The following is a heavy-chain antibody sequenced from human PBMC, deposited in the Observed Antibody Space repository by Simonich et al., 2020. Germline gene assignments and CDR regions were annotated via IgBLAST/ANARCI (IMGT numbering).Heavy chain of an antibody. Sequence: QVQLVQSGAEVKKPGASVKVSCKASGYTFTSYGISWGRQAPGQGLEGMGWFSAYNGNTNYAQKLQGRVTMTTDTSTSTAYMELRSLRSDDTAVYYCARASRGTWWYYYFDYWGQGTLVTVSS. J-gene: IGHJ4*02. CDR1: GYTFTSYG. V-gene: IGHV1-18*01. CDR3: ARASRGTWWYYYFDY. CDR2: FSAYNGNT. D-gene: IGHD2-15*01.